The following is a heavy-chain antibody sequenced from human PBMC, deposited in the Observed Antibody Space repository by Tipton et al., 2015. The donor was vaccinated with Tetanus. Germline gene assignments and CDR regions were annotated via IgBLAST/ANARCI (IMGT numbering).Heavy chain of an antibody. J-gene: IGHJ5*02. CDR3: ARSDSGSYHWFDP. V-gene: IGHV1-2*02. D-gene: IGHD1-26*01. CDR2: INPNSGGT. Sequence: QSGPEVKKPGASVKVSCKASGYTFTGYYMHWVRQAPGQGLEWMGWINPNSGGTNYAQKFQGRVTMTRDTSISTAYMELSRLRSDDTAVYYCARSDSGSYHWFDPWGQGTLVTVSS. CDR1: GYTFTGYY.